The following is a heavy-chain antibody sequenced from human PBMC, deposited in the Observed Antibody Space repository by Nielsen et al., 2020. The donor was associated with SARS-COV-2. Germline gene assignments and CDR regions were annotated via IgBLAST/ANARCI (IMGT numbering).Heavy chain of an antibody. CDR1: GFTFDDYA. CDR3: AKPHSGSYYGPFDY. V-gene: IGHV3-9*01. J-gene: IGHJ4*02. CDR2: ISWNSGSI. Sequence: SLKISCAASGFTFDDYAMHWVRQAPGKGLEWVSGISWNSGSIGYADSVKGRFTISRDNSKNTLYLQINSLRAEDTAVYYCAKPHSGSYYGPFDYWGQGTLVTVSS. D-gene: IGHD1-26*01.